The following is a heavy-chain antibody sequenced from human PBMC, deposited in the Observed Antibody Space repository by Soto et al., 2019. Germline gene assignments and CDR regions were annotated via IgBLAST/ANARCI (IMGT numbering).Heavy chain of an antibody. J-gene: IGHJ5*02. CDR1: GFVVSETY. V-gene: IGHV3-53*01. CDR2: TYSGGST. CDR3: ARDCGGGSCYPALGA. D-gene: IGHD2-15*01. Sequence: EVQVVESGGGLIQPGGSLRLSCAASGFVVSETYMSWVRQAPGRGLQWVSFTYSGGSTYYADSVKGRFTISRDSSGNTLYLQMNSLRVEDTAVYYCARDCGGGSCYPALGAWGQGTLVTVSS.